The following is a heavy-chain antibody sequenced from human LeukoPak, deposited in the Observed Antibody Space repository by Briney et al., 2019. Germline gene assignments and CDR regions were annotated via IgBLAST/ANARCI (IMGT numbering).Heavy chain of an antibody. Sequence: SETLSLTCTVSGGSISSYSWNWIRQPPGKGLEWIGYIYYSGSTNYNPSLKSRVTISLDTSKNQFSLKLISVTAADTAVYYCARRARTDCTIVVDNWFDPWGQGTLVTVSS. CDR1: GGSISSYS. V-gene: IGHV4-59*01. CDR3: ARRARTDCTIVVDNWFDP. D-gene: IGHD3-22*01. J-gene: IGHJ5*02. CDR2: IYYSGST.